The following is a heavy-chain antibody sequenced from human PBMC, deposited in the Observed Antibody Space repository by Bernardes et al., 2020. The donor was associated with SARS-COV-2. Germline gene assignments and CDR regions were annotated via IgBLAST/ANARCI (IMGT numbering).Heavy chain of an antibody. CDR3: ARTKVYYDSSGQPAYYFDY. CDR1: GVSVNIGSDY. CDR2: IYTSGST. Sequence: SETLSLTCTVSGVSVNIGSDYWNWVRQPAGKGLEWIGRIYTSGSTKYNPSLNSRVIISIDRSMNQFSLKLSSVTAADTAVYYCARTKVYYDSSGQPAYYFDYWGQGTLVTVSS. D-gene: IGHD3-22*01. V-gene: IGHV4-61*02. J-gene: IGHJ4*02.